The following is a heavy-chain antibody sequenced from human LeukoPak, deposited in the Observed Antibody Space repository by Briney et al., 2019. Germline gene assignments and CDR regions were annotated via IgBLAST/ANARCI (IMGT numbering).Heavy chain of an antibody. D-gene: IGHD6-19*01. CDR3: AHQAHSIAVAAAFDY. CDR1: GFSFSTSGVG. J-gene: IGHJ4*02. CDR2: IYWDDDK. Sequence: ESGPTLVKPTQTLTLTCTFSGFSFSTSGVGVGWIRQPPGKALEWLALIYWDDDKRYSPSLKSRLTITKDTSKNQVVLTMTNMDPVDTATYYCAHQAHSIAVAAAFDYWGQGTLVTVSS. V-gene: IGHV2-5*02.